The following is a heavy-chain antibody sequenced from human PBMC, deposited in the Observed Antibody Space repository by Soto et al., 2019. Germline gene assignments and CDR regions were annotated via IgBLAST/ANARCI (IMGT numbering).Heavy chain of an antibody. V-gene: IGHV3-33*01. Sequence: QVQLVESGGGVVQPGRPLRLSCAASGFTFSSYGMHWVRQAPGKGLEWVAVIWYDGSNKYYADSVKGRFTISRDNSKNTVYLQMNSLRAEDTAVYYCARDIGAVAGLGGYWGQGTLVTVST. CDR3: ARDIGAVAGLGGY. CDR1: GFTFSSYG. D-gene: IGHD6-19*01. CDR2: IWYDGSNK. J-gene: IGHJ4*02.